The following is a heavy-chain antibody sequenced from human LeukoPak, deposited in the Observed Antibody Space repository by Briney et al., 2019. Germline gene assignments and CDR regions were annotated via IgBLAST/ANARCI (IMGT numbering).Heavy chain of an antibody. Sequence: GGSLRLSCAASGFTLSDHWMNWVRQPPGKGLLWVSHINVDGSDTDYADSVKGRFTISRDNARNTLYLQMDSLRVEDTAMYYCVRDGTGYPPFDLWGQGNLVTVSS. CDR2: INVDGSDT. D-gene: IGHD1-1*01. J-gene: IGHJ5*02. V-gene: IGHV3-74*01. CDR1: GFTLSDHW. CDR3: VRDGTGYPPFDL.